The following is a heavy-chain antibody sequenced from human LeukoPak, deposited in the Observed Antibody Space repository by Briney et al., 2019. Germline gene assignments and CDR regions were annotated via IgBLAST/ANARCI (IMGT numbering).Heavy chain of an antibody. D-gene: IGHD2-2*01. V-gene: IGHV3-7*03. CDR1: GFTFDFSSSW. Sequence: GGSLRLSCAASGFTFDFSSSWMSWVRQAPGKGLEWVGNIQPDGSEQYPVDSVKGRFTISRDNSRKLLFLQMNSLRVEDTAVYYCARDNDGVPAALNNWFDPWGQGTLVTVSS. CDR3: ARDNDGVPAALNNWFDP. CDR2: IQPDGSEQ. J-gene: IGHJ5*02.